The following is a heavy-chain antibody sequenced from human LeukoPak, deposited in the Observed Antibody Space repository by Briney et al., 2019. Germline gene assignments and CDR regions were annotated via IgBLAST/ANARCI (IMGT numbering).Heavy chain of an antibody. D-gene: IGHD2-2*01. Sequence: GGSLRLSCAASGFTFSSYAMYWVRQAPGKGLEWVSGISGSGGSTHYADSVKGRFTISRDNSKNTVYLQMNSLRAEDTAVYYCAKDLHCSSTSCYVNWGQGTMVTVSS. CDR2: ISGSGGST. V-gene: IGHV3-23*01. CDR1: GFTFSSYA. CDR3: AKDLHCSSTSCYVN. J-gene: IGHJ3*01.